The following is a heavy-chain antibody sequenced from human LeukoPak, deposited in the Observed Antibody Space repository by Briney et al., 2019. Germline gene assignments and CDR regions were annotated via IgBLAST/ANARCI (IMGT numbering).Heavy chain of an antibody. Sequence: ASVKVSCKASGGTFSSYAISWVRQATGQGLEWMGRANPGSGNTGYAQKFQGRVTMTRDTSITTAYMELSSLRSEDTAVYYCARDYYYDTSGHRSGYFDLWGRGTLVTVSS. CDR3: ARDYYYDTSGHRSGYFDL. V-gene: IGHV1-8*02. CDR2: ANPGSGNT. J-gene: IGHJ2*01. D-gene: IGHD3-22*01. CDR1: GGTFSSYA.